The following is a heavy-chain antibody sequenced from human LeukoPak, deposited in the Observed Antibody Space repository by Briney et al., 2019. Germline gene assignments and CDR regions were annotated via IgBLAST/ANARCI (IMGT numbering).Heavy chain of an antibody. D-gene: IGHD5-12*01. CDR2: ISGSGGRP. Sequence: PGGSLRLSCAASGFTFSSCAMSWVRQAPGKGLEWVSAISGSGGRPYYADSVKGRFTISRDNSKNTLYLQMNSLRAEDTAVYYCASIGVVATIWGQGTLVTVSS. CDR3: ASIGVVATI. J-gene: IGHJ4*02. CDR1: GFTFSSCA. V-gene: IGHV3-23*01.